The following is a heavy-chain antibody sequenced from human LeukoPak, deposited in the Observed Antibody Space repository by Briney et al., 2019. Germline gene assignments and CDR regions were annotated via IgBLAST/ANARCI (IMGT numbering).Heavy chain of an antibody. V-gene: IGHV4-39*01. CDR3: ARHEDRNWYFDH. Sequence: SETLSLTCTVSGGSISSSYYYWGWIRQPPGKGLEWIGTIYYSGSTYYNPSLKSRVTISVDTSKNQFSLRLSSVTAPDTAVYYCARHEDRNWYFDHWGQGTLVTVSS. D-gene: IGHD1-1*01. CDR1: GGSISSSYYY. CDR2: IYYSGST. J-gene: IGHJ4*02.